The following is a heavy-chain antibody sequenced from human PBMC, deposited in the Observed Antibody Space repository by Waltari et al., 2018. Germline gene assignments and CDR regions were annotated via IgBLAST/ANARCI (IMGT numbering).Heavy chain of an antibody. D-gene: IGHD2-15*01. CDR3: AREGSGGGHFDY. CDR2: IYHSGST. V-gene: IGHV4-38-2*02. J-gene: IGHJ4*02. CDR1: GYSISSGYY. Sequence: QVQLQESGPGLVKPSETLSLTCAVSGYSISSGYYWGWNRQPPGKGLEWIGSIYHSGSTYYNPSLKSRVTISVDTSKNQFSLKLSSVTAADTAVYYCAREGSGGGHFDYWGQGTLVTVSS.